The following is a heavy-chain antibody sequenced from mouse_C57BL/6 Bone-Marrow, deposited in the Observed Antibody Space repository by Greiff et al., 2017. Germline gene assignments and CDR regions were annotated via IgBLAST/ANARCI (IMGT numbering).Heavy chain of an antibody. CDR2: IDPSDSET. V-gene: IGHV1-52*01. D-gene: IGHD1-1*01. J-gene: IGHJ4*01. Sequence: VQLQQPGAELVRPGSSVKLSCKASGYTFTSYWMHWVKQRPIQGLEWIGNIDPSDSETHYNQKFKDKATLTVDKSSSTAYMQLSSLTSEDSAVYYCARSSTYGSRENAMDYWGQGTSVTVSS. CDR3: ARSSTYGSRENAMDY. CDR1: GYTFTSYW.